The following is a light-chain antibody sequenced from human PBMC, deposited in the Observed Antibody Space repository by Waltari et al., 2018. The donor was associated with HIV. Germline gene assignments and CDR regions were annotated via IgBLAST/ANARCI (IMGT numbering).Light chain of an antibody. Sequence: QSVLTPPPSASGTPGQRVTISCSGSNSNVGLSYLYWYQQRPGTTPKLVIYGNNQRPSGVPDRFSGSKSGTSVSLVISGIRSEDEADYYCAAWDYSLSGWVFGGGTKLTVL. J-gene: IGLJ3*02. CDR1: NSNVGLSY. CDR3: AAWDYSLSGWV. V-gene: IGLV1-47*01. CDR2: GNN.